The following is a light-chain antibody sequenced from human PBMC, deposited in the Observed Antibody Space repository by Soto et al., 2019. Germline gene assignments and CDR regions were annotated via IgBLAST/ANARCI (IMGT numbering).Light chain of an antibody. Sequence: DIQVTQSPSSMSASVGHRVSITCRASQGIRNDLGWFQQKPGKAPKRLIYAASSLDSGVPSRFSGSGSGTEFTLTISSLQPEDFATYYCQHHNLYPLAFGGGTKVDIK. V-gene: IGKV1-17*01. J-gene: IGKJ4*01. CDR3: QHHNLYPLA. CDR1: QGIRND. CDR2: AAS.